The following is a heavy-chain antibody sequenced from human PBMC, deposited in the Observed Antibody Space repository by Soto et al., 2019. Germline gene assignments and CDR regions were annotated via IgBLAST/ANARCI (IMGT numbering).Heavy chain of an antibody. V-gene: IGHV1-2*02. CDR2: INPNSGGT. Sequence: GASVKVSCKASGYTFTGYYMHWVRQAPGQGLEWMGWINPNSGGTNYAQKFQGRVTMTRDTSISTAYMELSRLRSDDTAVYYCARVPYCSGGSCYRGWFDYWGQGTLVTVSS. J-gene: IGHJ4*02. D-gene: IGHD2-15*01. CDR3: ARVPYCSGGSCYRGWFDY. CDR1: GYTFTGYY.